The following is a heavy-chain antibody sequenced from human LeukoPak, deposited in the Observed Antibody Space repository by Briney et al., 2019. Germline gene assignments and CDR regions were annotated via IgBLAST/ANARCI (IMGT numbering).Heavy chain of an antibody. D-gene: IGHD2-8*01. J-gene: IGHJ3*02. Sequence: PSETLSLTCTVSGGSISSYYWSWIRQPAGKGLEWIGRIYTSGSTNYNPSLKSRVTMSVDTSKNQFSLKLSSVTAADTAVYYCARNTNLMDATNNDAFDIWGQGTMVIVS. V-gene: IGHV4-4*07. CDR1: GGSISSYY. CDR3: ARNTNLMDATNNDAFDI. CDR2: IYTSGST.